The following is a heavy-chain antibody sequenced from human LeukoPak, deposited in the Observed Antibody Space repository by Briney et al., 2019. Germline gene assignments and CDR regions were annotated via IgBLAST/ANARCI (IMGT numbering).Heavy chain of an antibody. J-gene: IGHJ4*02. CDR3: ARDGGDYVFDY. Sequence: GASLRPSCAASGFTFSSYEMNWVRQAPGKGLQWVSYISSSGSTIYYADSVNSRFTISRDNAKNSLYLQMNSLRAEDTAVYYCARDGGDYVFDYWGQGTLVTVSS. CDR2: ISSSGSTI. D-gene: IGHD4-17*01. CDR1: GFTFSSYE. V-gene: IGHV3-48*03.